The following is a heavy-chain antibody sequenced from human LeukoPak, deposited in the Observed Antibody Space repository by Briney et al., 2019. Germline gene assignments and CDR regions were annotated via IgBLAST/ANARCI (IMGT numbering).Heavy chain of an antibody. Sequence: GGSLRLSCAASGFTFSSYGMHWVRQAPGKGLVWVAFIRYDGSNKYYADSVKGRFTISRDNSKNTLYLQMNSLRAEDTAVYYCAKVQDYYDSSGHAWGQGTLVTVSS. J-gene: IGHJ4*02. CDR3: AKVQDYYDSSGHA. CDR1: GFTFSSYG. V-gene: IGHV3-30*02. CDR2: IRYDGSNK. D-gene: IGHD3-22*01.